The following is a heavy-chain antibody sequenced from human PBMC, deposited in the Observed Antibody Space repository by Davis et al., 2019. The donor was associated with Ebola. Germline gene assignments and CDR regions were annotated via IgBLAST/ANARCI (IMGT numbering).Heavy chain of an antibody. CDR1: ACSISNYY. V-gene: IGHV4-59*01. J-gene: IGHJ5*02. D-gene: IGHD2-15*01. CDR3: ARDCSGSTCYSSGNWFDP. Sequence: MPSEPLSLTCPAPACSISNYYWSWIRQPPGKALEWIGSIYYSGSANNNPSLKSRVTISVDTSKNQFSLKLRSVTSADTAVYYCARDCSGSTCYSSGNWFDPWGQGTLVTVSS. CDR2: IYYSGSA.